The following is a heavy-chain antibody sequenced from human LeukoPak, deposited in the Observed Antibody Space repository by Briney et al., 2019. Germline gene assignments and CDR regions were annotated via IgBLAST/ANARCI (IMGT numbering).Heavy chain of an antibody. CDR3: AKEGSTTGRPIDY. V-gene: IGHV3-23*01. CDR2: IGGSGGSA. D-gene: IGHD1-1*01. CDR1: GFIFSTSA. Sequence: GGSLRLSCSTSGFIFSTSAMNWVRQAPGRGLEWVSAIGGSGGSADYADSVKGRFTISRDNSKNTLYLQMNSLRVEDMAVYYCAKEGSTTGRPIDYWGQGTLVTVSS. J-gene: IGHJ4*02.